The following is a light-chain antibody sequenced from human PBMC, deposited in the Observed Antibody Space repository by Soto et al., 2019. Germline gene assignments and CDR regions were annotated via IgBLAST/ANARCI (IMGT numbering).Light chain of an antibody. CDR1: QSVTTY. CDR2: DAS. Sequence: ESVLTQSPATLSFSPGERANISCRASQSVTTYLAWYQQKPGQAPRLLIYDASDRATGIPARFSGSGSGTDFTLTISSLEPEDFAVYYCQQRSNWPPSITFGQGTRLEIK. V-gene: IGKV3-11*01. CDR3: QQRSNWPPSIT. J-gene: IGKJ5*01.